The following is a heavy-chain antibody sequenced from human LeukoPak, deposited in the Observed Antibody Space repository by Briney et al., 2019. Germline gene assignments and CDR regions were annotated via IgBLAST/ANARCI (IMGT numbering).Heavy chain of an antibody. Sequence: GGSLRLSWVVSGLTFSDAWMTWVRQAPGKGLEWIGRILSKGSGGTTDYVAAVKGRFTISRDDSQNTIYLQMNSLKPEDTAVYYCIWMPTMNMLGFWGQGTLVTVSS. CDR3: IWMPTMNMLGF. CDR2: ILSKGSGGTT. CDR1: GLTFSDAW. D-gene: IGHD5-24*01. V-gene: IGHV3-15*01. J-gene: IGHJ4*02.